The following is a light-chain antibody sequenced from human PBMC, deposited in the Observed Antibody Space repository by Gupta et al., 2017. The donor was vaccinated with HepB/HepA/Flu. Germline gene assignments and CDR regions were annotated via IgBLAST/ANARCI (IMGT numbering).Light chain of an antibody. V-gene: IGLV1-44*01. CDR3: AGWDGSMKGWV. J-gene: IGLJ3*02. Sequence: SVLTQSPSASGTPGQTVTISCSGTSSNIGRHAVKWYQQFPGTAPNLLMYINNQRPSAVPDRFSGSKSGTAASLAISCLRAEDEGDYYCAGWDGSMKGWVFGGGTKLTVL. CDR2: INN. CDR1: SSNIGRHA.